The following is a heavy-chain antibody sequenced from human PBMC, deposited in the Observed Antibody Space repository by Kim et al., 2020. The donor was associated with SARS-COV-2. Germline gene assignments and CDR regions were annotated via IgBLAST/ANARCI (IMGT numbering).Heavy chain of an antibody. V-gene: IGHV7-4-1*02. Sequence: ASVKVSCKASGYTFTSYAMNWVRQAPGQGLEWMGWINTNTGNPTYAQGFTGRFVFSLDTSVSTAYLQISSLKAEDTAVYYCARNYYDILTGYQYWYFDLWGRGTLVTVSS. D-gene: IGHD3-9*01. J-gene: IGHJ2*01. CDR3: ARNYYDILTGYQYWYFDL. CDR2: INTNTGNP. CDR1: GYTFTSYA.